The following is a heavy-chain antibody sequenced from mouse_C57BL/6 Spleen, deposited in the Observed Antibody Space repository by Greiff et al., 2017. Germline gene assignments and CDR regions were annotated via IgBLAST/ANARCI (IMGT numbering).Heavy chain of an antibody. CDR1: GFTFSDYY. CDR2: ISNGGGST. D-gene: IGHD2-4*01. Sequence: EVQLVESGGGLVQPGGSLKLSCAASGFTFSDYYMYWVRQTPEKRLEWVAYISNGGGSTYYPDTVKGRFTISRDNAKNTLYLQMSRLKSEDTAMYYCARRYYDYGDYYAMDYWGQGTSVTVSS. J-gene: IGHJ4*01. V-gene: IGHV5-12*01. CDR3: ARRYYDYGDYYAMDY.